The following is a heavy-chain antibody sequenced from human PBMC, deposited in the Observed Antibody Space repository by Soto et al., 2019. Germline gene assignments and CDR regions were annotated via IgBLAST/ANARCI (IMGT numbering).Heavy chain of an antibody. V-gene: IGHV5-51*01. D-gene: IGHD6-19*01. CDR3: ARHGSSGWFDTFDY. CDR1: GYSFTTYW. CDR2: IYPGDSDT. Sequence: GESLKISCKVSGYSFTTYWMGWVRQTPGKGPEWMGIIYPGDSDTRYSPSFQDHVTISVDKSLSTAYLQWSSLEASDTAMYYCARHGSSGWFDTFDYWGQGTLVTVSS. J-gene: IGHJ4*02.